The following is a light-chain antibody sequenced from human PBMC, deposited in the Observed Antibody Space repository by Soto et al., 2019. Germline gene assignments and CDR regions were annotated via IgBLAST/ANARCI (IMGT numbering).Light chain of an antibody. CDR3: QVWDSSSDHPV. Sequence: SYELTQPPSVSVAPGQTARITCGGNNIGSKSVHWYQQKPGQAPVLVVYDDSDRPSGIPGRFSGSNSGNTATLTISRVEAGDEADYYCQVWDSSSDHPVFGTGTKLTVL. J-gene: IGLJ1*01. CDR1: NIGSKS. V-gene: IGLV3-21*02. CDR2: DDS.